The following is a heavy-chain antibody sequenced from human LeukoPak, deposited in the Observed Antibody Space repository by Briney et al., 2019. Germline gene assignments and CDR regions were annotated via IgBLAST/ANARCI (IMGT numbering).Heavy chain of an antibody. CDR1: GGSISSYY. D-gene: IGHD6-6*01. CDR3: ARALTYGSSVWFDP. CDR2: IYTSGST. V-gene: IGHV4-4*07. J-gene: IGHJ5*02. Sequence: SETLSLTCTVSGGSISSYYWSWIRQPAGKGLEWIGRIYTSGSTNYNPSLKSRVTMSVDTSKNQFSLKLSSVTAADTAVYYCARALTYGSSVWFDPWGQGTLVTVSS.